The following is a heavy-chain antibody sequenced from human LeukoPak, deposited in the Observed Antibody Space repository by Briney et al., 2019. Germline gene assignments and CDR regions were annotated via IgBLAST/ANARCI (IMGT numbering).Heavy chain of an antibody. CDR2: IYSGGST. Sequence: GGSLRLSCAASGFTVSSNYMSWVRQAPGKELEWVSVIYSGGSTYYADSVKGRFTISRDNSKNTLYLQMNSLRAEDTAVYYCAREDYGDYGYYYGMDVWGQGTTVTVSS. D-gene: IGHD4-17*01. CDR1: GFTVSSNY. CDR3: AREDYGDYGYYYGMDV. V-gene: IGHV3-66*02. J-gene: IGHJ6*02.